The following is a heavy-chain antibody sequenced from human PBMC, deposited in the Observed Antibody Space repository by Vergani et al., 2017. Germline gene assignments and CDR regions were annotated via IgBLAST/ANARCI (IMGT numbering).Heavy chain of an antibody. J-gene: IGHJ6*03. CDR2: IVVGSGNT. CDR1: GFTFTSSA. Sequence: QMQLVQSGPEVKKPGTSVKVSCKASGFTFTSSAVQWVRQARGQRLEWIGWIVVGSGNTNYAQKFQERVTITRDMSTSTAYMELSSLRSEDTAVYYCAADYGSGTKNPGGNNDYYYYMDVWGKGP. CDR3: AADYGSGTKNPGGNNDYYYYMDV. D-gene: IGHD3-10*01. V-gene: IGHV1-58*01.